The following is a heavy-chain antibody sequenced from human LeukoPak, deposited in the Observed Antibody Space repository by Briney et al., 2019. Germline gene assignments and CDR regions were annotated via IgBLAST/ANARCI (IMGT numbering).Heavy chain of an antibody. V-gene: IGHV3-9*01. CDR3: ARESLRGTSDI. CDR1: GFTFDDYA. CDR2: ISWNSGSI. Sequence: GRSLRLSCAASGFTFDDYAMHWVRQAPGKGLEWVSGISWNSGSIGYADSVKGRFTISRDNAKNSLYLQMNSLRAEDTALYYCARESLRGTSDIWGQGTMVTVSS. J-gene: IGHJ3*02. D-gene: IGHD3-16*02.